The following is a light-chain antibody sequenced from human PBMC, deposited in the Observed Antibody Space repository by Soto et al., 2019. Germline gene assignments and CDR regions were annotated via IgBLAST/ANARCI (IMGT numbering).Light chain of an antibody. CDR1: QSISSY. Sequence: DIQMTQSPSSLSASVGDRVTITCRASQSISSYLNWYQQKPGKAPKLLIYAASSLQSGVPSRFSGSGSGTDFTLTISSLQPEDFATYDCQQSYSTPFSFGPGTTVDIK. J-gene: IGKJ3*01. CDR2: AAS. CDR3: QQSYSTPFS. V-gene: IGKV1-39*01.